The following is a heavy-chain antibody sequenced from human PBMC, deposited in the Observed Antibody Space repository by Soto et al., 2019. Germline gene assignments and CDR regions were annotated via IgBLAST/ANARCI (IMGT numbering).Heavy chain of an antibody. Sequence: PGGSLRLSCAASGFTFTRYSMNWVRQAPGKGLEWVSSISSTTNYIYYGDSMKGRFTISRDNAKNSLYLEMNRLRAEDTGVYYCARESEDLTSNFDYWGQGTLVTVSS. CDR2: ISSTTNYI. CDR1: GFTFTRYS. V-gene: IGHV3-21*06. J-gene: IGHJ4*02. CDR3: ARESEDLTSNFDY.